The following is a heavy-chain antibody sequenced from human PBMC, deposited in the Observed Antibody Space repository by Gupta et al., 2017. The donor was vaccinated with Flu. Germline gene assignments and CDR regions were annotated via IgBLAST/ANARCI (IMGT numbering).Heavy chain of an antibody. CDR2: IWNDGINK. V-gene: IGHV3-33*06. J-gene: IGHJ4*02. CDR1: GLTFSSYA. Sequence: QVQLVESGGGGVQPGTSLRLSGAGAGLTFSSYAMHWVRQAPGKGLEWVAIIWNDGINKYYADSVKGRFTLSRDNSKNTLYLQMSSLRAEDMAVYYCAKGLGLTAMISNWGQGTLVTVSS. CDR3: AKGLGLTAMISN. D-gene: IGHD5-18*01.